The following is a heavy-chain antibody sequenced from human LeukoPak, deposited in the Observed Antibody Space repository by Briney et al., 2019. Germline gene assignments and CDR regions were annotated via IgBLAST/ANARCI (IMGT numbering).Heavy chain of an antibody. CDR3: ARRGTVVVAAFDY. D-gene: IGHD2-15*01. J-gene: IGHJ4*02. Sequence: PSETLSLTCAVYGGSFSDYYWSWIRQPPGKGLEWIGEINHSGSTNYNPSLKSRVTISVDTSKNQFSLKLSSVTAADTAVYHCARRGTVVVAAFDYWGQGTLVTVSS. V-gene: IGHV4-34*01. CDR1: GGSFSDYY. CDR2: INHSGST.